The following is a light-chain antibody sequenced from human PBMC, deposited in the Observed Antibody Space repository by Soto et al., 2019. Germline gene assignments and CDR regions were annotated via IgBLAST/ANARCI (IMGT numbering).Light chain of an antibody. CDR3: QSSDISLSGSKV. CDR1: SSNIGAGYD. J-gene: IGLJ2*01. Sequence: QSVLTQPPSVSGAPGQRVTISCTGSSSNIGAGYDVHWYQQLPGTAPKLLIYGNSNRPSGVPDRFSGSKSGTSASLAITGLQADDEADYYCQSSDISLSGSKVFGGGTKLTVL. V-gene: IGLV1-40*01. CDR2: GNS.